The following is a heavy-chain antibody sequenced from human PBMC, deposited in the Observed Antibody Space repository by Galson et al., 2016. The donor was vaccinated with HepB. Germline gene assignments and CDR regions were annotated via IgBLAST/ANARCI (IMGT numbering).Heavy chain of an antibody. D-gene: IGHD2-2*01. J-gene: IGHJ2*01. V-gene: IGHV3-30*03. CDR3: ARDNSHCGRTSCIPTYRYFDL. CDR1: GLSFSTYA. Sequence: SLRLSCAASGLSFSTYAMHWVRQAPGKGLEWVALISYDGSYSSYADSVKGRFTISRDNADNSLFLHMSSLRAEDTAIYYCARDNSHCGRTSCIPTYRYFDLWGRGTLVTVSS. CDR2: ISYDGSYS.